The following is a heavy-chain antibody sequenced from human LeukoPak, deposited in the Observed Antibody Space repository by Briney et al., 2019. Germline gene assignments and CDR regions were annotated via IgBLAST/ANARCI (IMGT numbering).Heavy chain of an antibody. CDR3: ATDGQSSGWYGFDY. CDR2: ITSPVGHI. Sequence: PGGSLRLSCAASGFTFRSYDMTWVRQAPGKGLEWGASITSPVGHIYYADSLKGRITISRDNAESSLYLQMHSLRADDTAVYYCATDGQSSGWYGFDYWGQGTLVTVSS. CDR1: GFTFRSYD. J-gene: IGHJ4*02. V-gene: IGHV3-21*01. D-gene: IGHD6-19*01.